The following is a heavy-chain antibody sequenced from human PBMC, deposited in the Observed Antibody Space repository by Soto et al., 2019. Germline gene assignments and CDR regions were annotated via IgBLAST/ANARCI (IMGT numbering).Heavy chain of an antibody. CDR2: ISSSSSYI. V-gene: IGHV3-21*01. CDR3: ARDLMAAADRGARLYYYYYGMDV. D-gene: IGHD6-13*01. Sequence: GGSLRLSCAASGFTFSSYSMNWVRQAPGKGLEWVSSISSSSSYIYYADSVKGRFTISRDNAKNSLYLQMNSLRAEDTAVYYCARDLMAAADRGARLYYYYYGMDVWGQGTTVTVSS. J-gene: IGHJ6*02. CDR1: GFTFSSYS.